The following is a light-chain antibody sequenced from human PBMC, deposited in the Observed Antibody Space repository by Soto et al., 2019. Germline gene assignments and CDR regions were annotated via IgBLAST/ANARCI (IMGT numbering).Light chain of an antibody. Sequence: DIQMTQSPCSLSASVGDRVTITFRASQSISSYLNWYQQKPGKAPKLLIYAASSLQSGVPSRFSGGGSGTDFTLTISSLQPEDFATYYCQQSYSTPLTFGGGTKVDIK. J-gene: IGKJ4*01. CDR3: QQSYSTPLT. CDR1: QSISSY. V-gene: IGKV1-39*01. CDR2: AAS.